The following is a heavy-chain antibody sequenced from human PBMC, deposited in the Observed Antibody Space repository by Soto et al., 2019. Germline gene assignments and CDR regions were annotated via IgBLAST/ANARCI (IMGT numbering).Heavy chain of an antibody. CDR1: GYSFNYYA. V-gene: IGHV1-3*01. CDR3: ARAPYTSGRTNYFDS. Sequence: ASVKVSCKASGYSFNYYAIHWVRQAPGQRLEWMGWITAGNGKTEYSQKLQGRVTIAIDTSASTAYMDLSSLRSEDTAVYYCARAPYTSGRTNYFDSWGQGSLVTVSS. D-gene: IGHD6-19*01. CDR2: ITAGNGKT. J-gene: IGHJ4*02.